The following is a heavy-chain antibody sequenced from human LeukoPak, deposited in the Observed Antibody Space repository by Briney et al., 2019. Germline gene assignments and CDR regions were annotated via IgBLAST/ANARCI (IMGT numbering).Heavy chain of an antibody. CDR3: ARLRGEAGTHLSYDY. J-gene: IGHJ4*02. CDR1: EVTVSSNY. V-gene: IGHV3-66*04. Sequence: PGGSLRLSCAASEVTVSSNYMTWVRQAPGKGLEWVSVIYSGGNTYYADSVKGRFTISRDNSKNTLHLQMNSLRVEDTADYYCARLRGEAGTHLSYDYWGQGTLVTVSS. CDR2: IYSGGNT. D-gene: IGHD1-1*01.